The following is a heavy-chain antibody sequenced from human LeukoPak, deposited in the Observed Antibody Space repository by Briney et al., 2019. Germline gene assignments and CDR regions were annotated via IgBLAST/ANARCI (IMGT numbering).Heavy chain of an antibody. Sequence: ASVKVSCKASGYTFTSYDINWVRQATGQGLEWMGWMNPNSGNTGYAQKFQGRVTITRNTSISTAYTELSSLRSEDTAVYNCTRGYCSSTSCYPPETWFDPWGQGTLVTVSS. CDR1: GYTFTSYD. V-gene: IGHV1-8*03. J-gene: IGHJ5*02. D-gene: IGHD2-2*01. CDR2: MNPNSGNT. CDR3: TRGYCSSTSCYPPETWFDP.